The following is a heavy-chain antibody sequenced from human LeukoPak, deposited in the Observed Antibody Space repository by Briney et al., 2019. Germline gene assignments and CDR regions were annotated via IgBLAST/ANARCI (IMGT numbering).Heavy chain of an antibody. J-gene: IGHJ5*02. V-gene: IGHV4-59*08. D-gene: IGHD3-16*01. CDR2: IYYSGST. Sequence: SETLSLTCTVSGGSISSYYWSWIRQPPGKGLEWIGYIYYSGSTDYNPSLKSRVTISVDTSKNQFSLKLSSVTAADTAVYYCARQGLSWFDPWGQGTLVTVSS. CDR3: ARQGLSWFDP. CDR1: GGSISSYY.